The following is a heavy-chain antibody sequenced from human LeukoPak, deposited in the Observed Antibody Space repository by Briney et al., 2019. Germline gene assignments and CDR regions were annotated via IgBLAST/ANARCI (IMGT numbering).Heavy chain of an antibody. J-gene: IGHJ4*02. D-gene: IGHD6-13*01. V-gene: IGHV4-34*01. CDR3: ARDCPGGYSSSWYYYFDY. CDR1: GGSFSGYY. CDR2: INHSGST. Sequence: NASETLSLTCAVYGGSFSGYYWSWIRQPPGKGLEWIGEINHSGSTNYNPSLKSRVTISVDTSKNQFSLKLNSVTAADTAVYYCARDCPGGYSSSWYYYFDYWGQGTLVTVSS.